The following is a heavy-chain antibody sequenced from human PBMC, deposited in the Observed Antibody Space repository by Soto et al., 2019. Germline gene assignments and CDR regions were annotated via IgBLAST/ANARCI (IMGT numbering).Heavy chain of an antibody. CDR3: GRGPFSSSYIDY. CDR1: GVTFSNDA. D-gene: IGHD6-6*01. CDR2: ITYDGCTQ. Sequence: GESLKISCADSGVTFSNDAMHWVRQAPGKGLEWVAVITYDGCTQHYADSVRGRFTVSRDNSKSTLSLQMNSLRPDDTAVYYCGRGPFSSSYIDYWGQGTLVTVSS. V-gene: IGHV3-30*03. J-gene: IGHJ4*02.